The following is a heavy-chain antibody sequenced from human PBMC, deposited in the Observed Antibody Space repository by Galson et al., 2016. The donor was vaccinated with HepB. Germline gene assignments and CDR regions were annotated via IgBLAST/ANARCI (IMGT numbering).Heavy chain of an antibody. CDR1: GFTFTAYW. V-gene: IGHV3-7*01. D-gene: IGHD6-13*01. CDR3: MSGYTSGI. CDR2: INYDGSGK. Sequence: SLRLSCAASGFTFTAYWMTWVRQAPGKGLEWVANINYDGSGKYYVDSAKGRFTISRDNAQNSVFLHMNSLRVEDTAMYFCMSGYTSGIWGQGTMVTVSS. J-gene: IGHJ3*02.